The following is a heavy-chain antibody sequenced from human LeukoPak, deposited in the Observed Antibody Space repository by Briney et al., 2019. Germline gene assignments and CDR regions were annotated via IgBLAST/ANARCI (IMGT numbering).Heavy chain of an antibody. CDR3: ARDPSSGWYWYFDY. CDR1: GGSISSYY. J-gene: IGHJ4*02. Sequence: PSETLSLTCTVSGGSISSYYWSWIRQPPGKGLERIGYIYYSGSTNYNPSLKSRVTISVDTSKNQFSLKLSSVTAADTAVYYCARDPSSGWYWYFDYWGQGTLVTVSS. CDR2: IYYSGST. D-gene: IGHD6-19*01. V-gene: IGHV4-59*01.